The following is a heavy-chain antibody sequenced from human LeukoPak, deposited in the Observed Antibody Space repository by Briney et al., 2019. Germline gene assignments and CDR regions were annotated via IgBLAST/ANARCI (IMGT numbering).Heavy chain of an antibody. J-gene: IGHJ6*03. Sequence: SETLSLTCTVSGGPISSTSYYWGWIRQPPGKGLEWIGYIYYTGSTNYNPSLKSRVTISVDTSKNQFSLKLSSVTAADTAVYYCQVVVAATPDYYYYMDVWGKGTTVTISS. D-gene: IGHD2-15*01. CDR1: GGPISSTSYY. V-gene: IGHV4-61*05. CDR3: QVVVAATPDYYYYMDV. CDR2: IYYTGST.